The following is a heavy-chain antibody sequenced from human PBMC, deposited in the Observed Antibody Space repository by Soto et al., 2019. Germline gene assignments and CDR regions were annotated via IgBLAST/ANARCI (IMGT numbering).Heavy chain of an antibody. J-gene: IGHJ6*02. CDR3: ARTGRWYPYFCDVMDV. CDR1: GYTFTSYG. CDR2: ISAYNGNT. V-gene: IGHV1-18*01. D-gene: IGHD6-13*01. Sequence: ASVKVSCKASGYTFTSYGLSWVRQAPGQGQEWMGWISAYNGNTNYAQKLQGRVTMTTDTSTSTAYMELRSLRSDDTAVYYCARTGRWYPYFCDVMDVSGRGTTVIVSS.